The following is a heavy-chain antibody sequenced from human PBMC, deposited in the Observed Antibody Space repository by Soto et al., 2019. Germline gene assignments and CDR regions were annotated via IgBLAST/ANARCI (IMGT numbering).Heavy chain of an antibody. CDR3: AKNMGGYDILTGTNYGMDV. D-gene: IGHD3-9*01. V-gene: IGHV4-39*07. J-gene: IGHJ6*02. CDR1: GGSISSSSYY. CDR2: IYYSGST. Sequence: PSETLSLTCTVSGGSISSSSYYWGWIRQPPGKGLEWIGSIYYSGSTYYNPSLKSRFTISRDYAKNSLYLQMNSLRAEDTAVYYCAKNMGGYDILTGTNYGMDVWGQGTTVTVSS.